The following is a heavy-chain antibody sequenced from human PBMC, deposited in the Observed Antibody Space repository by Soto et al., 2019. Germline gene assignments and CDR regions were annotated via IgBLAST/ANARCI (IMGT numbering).Heavy chain of an antibody. CDR3: ARCSSTSCYRFFDI. Sequence: ASVKVSCKASGYTFTGYYMHWVRQAPGQGLEWMGWINPNSGGTNYAQKFQGRVTMTRDTSISTAYMELSRLRSDDTAVYYCARCSSTSCYRFFDIWGQGTMVTVS. CDR2: INPNSGGT. V-gene: IGHV1-2*02. D-gene: IGHD2-2*01. CDR1: GYTFTGYY. J-gene: IGHJ3*02.